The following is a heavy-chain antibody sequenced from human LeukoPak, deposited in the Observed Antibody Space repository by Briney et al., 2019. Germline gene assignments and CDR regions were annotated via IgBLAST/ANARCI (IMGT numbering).Heavy chain of an antibody. CDR1: GFILSDYY. CDR2: ISSSGSTI. V-gene: IGHV3-11*01. CDR3: AREYYYDSSGYDY. Sequence: GGSLRLSCAASGFILSDYYMSWIRQAPGKGLEWGSYISSSGSTIYYADSVKGRFTISRDNAKNSLYLQMNSLRAEDTAVYYCAREYYYDSSGYDYWGQGTLVTVSS. J-gene: IGHJ4*02. D-gene: IGHD3-22*01.